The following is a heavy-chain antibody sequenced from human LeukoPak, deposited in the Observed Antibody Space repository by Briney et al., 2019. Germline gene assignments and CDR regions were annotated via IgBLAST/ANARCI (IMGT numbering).Heavy chain of an antibody. CDR1: GGSFSGYY. Sequence: KPSETLSLTCAVYGGSFSGYYWSWIRQPPGKGLEWIGEINHSGSTNYNPSLKSRVTISVDTSKNQFSLKLSSVTAADTAVYYFARGYGSGSYHYYYYYGMDVWGKGTTVTVSS. CDR2: INHSGST. V-gene: IGHV4-34*01. D-gene: IGHD3-10*01. CDR3: ARGYGSGSYHYYYYYGMDV. J-gene: IGHJ6*04.